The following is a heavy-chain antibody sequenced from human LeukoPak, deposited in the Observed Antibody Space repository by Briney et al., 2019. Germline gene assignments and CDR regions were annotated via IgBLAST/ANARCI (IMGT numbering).Heavy chain of an antibody. Sequence: GGSLRLSCAASGFTFSSYDMHWVRQATGKGLEWVSAIGTAGDTYYPGSVKGRFTISRDNSKNTLYLQMNSLRAEDTAVYYCARGGYSYGYGVDYYYYYGMDVWGQGTTVTVSS. CDR1: GFTFSSYD. J-gene: IGHJ6*02. CDR2: IGTAGDT. CDR3: ARGGYSYGYGVDYYYYYGMDV. D-gene: IGHD5-18*01. V-gene: IGHV3-13*01.